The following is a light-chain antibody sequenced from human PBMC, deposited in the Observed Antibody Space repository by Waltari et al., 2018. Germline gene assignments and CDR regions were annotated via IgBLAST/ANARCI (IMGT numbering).Light chain of an antibody. J-gene: IGLJ1*01. CDR2: EVT. CDR3: STWDDSLRAYV. Sequence: QSVLTQPPSATGSPGPSVTISCTGTNSDVGAYNYVSWYQQHPGKVPKLLIYEVTKRPSGVPDRFSGSKSGNTASLAISGLRSEDEADYYCSTWDDSLRAYVFGTGTKVTVL. V-gene: IGLV2-8*01. CDR1: NSDVGAYNY.